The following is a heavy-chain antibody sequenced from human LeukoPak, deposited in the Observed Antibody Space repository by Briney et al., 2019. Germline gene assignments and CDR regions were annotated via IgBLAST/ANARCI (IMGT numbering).Heavy chain of an antibody. Sequence: GGSLRLSCAAPGFTFDDYGMSWVRQAPGKGLEWVTGITWNGASTGFADSVKGRFTISRDNAKNPLYLGMSSLRAEDTALYYCAREYGDYSSYFDLWGRGTLVTVSS. D-gene: IGHD4-17*01. V-gene: IGHV3-20*04. CDR2: ITWNGAST. J-gene: IGHJ2*01. CDR3: AREYGDYSSYFDL. CDR1: GFTFDDYG.